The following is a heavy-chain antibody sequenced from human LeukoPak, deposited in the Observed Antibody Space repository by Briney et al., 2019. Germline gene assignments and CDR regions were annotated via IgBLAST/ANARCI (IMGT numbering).Heavy chain of an antibody. CDR2: IIPIFGTA. V-gene: IGHV1-69*05. CDR3: ARDLADRDGYNSNWFDP. J-gene: IGHJ5*02. D-gene: IGHD5-24*01. CDR1: GGTFSSYA. Sequence: SVKVSCKASGGTFSSYAISWVRQAPGQGLEWMGRIIPIFGTANYAQKFQGRVTITTDESTSTAYMELSSLRSEDTAVYYCARDLADRDGYNSNWFDPWGQGTLVTVSS.